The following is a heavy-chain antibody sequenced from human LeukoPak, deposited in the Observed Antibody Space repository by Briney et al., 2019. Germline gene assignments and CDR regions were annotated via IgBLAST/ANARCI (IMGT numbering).Heavy chain of an antibody. V-gene: IGHV1-69*13. CDR2: IIPIFGTA. CDR1: GGTFSNYA. CDR3: ARGWDSSGQMPFLY. J-gene: IGHJ4*02. Sequence: SMKVSCKASGGTFSNYAISWVRQAPGQGLEWMGGIIPIFGTANYVQKFQGRVTITADVSTNTAYMELSSLRSEDTAVYYCARGWDSSGQMPFLYWGQGTLVTVSS. D-gene: IGHD3-22*01.